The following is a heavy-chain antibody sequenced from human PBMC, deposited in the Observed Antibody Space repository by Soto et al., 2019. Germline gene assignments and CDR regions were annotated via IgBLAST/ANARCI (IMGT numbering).Heavy chain of an antibody. CDR2: ISNSGRII. CDR1: RFTFSDHY. J-gene: IGHJ4*02. Sequence: QVQLVESGGGLVKPGGSLRLSCAASRFTFSDHYMSWIRQAPGKGLEWISYISNSGRIIDYADSVKGRFTISRDNAENSRCLQLDGLRAEDTAVYYWAREPRGSFGVVTPFDNWGQGTLATVSS. V-gene: IGHV3-11*01. CDR3: AREPRGSFGVVTPFDN. D-gene: IGHD3-3*01.